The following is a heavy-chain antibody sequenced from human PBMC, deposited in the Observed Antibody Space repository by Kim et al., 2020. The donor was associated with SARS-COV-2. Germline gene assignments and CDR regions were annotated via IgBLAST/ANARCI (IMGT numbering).Heavy chain of an antibody. CDR2: IRSKPYGGTP. Sequence: GGSLRLSCAASGFTFGDYPMSWLRQAPGKGLEWLGFIRSKPYGGTPEYAASVKGRFTISRDDSKSIAYLQMNSLETEDTAVYYCSRVYYYYMDVWGKGT. CDR3: SRVYYYYMDV. V-gene: IGHV3-49*03. J-gene: IGHJ6*03. CDR1: GFTFGDYP.